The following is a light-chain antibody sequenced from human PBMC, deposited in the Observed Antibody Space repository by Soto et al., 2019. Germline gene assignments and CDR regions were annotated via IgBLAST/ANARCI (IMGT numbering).Light chain of an antibody. J-gene: IGLJ2*01. CDR1: SGSVSTTYY. CDR3: MLYMGGGLVV. CDR2: STN. V-gene: IGLV8-61*01. Sequence: QTVVTQEPLFSVSPGGTVTLTCGLTSGSVSTTYYPSLYQQTPGQAPRTLIYSTNIRSSGVPDRCSGSILGNKAALTITGAQADDESDYHCMLYMGGGLVVFGGGTKLTVL.